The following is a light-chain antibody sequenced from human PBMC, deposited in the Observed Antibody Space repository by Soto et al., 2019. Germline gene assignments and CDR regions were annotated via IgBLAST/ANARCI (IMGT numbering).Light chain of an antibody. J-gene: IGKJ1*01. Sequence: DIQLTQSPSFLSASVGDRVTITCRASQGISSYLAWYQQKPGKAPKLLIYAASTLQSGVPSRFSGSGSGTEFTLTNSSLHPEDFATYYCQQLNSFPRTFGQGTKVGIK. CDR3: QQLNSFPRT. V-gene: IGKV1-9*01. CDR2: AAS. CDR1: QGISSY.